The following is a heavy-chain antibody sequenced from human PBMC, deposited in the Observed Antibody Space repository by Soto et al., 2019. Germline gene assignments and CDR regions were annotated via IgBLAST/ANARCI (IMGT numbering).Heavy chain of an antibody. CDR2: IYYSGST. CDR1: GGSISSGGYY. Sequence: SETLSLTCTVSGGSISSGGYYWSWIRQHPGKGLEWIGYIYYSGSTYYNPSLKSRVTISVDTSKNQFSLKLSSVTAAGTAVYYCASGGNVDTAMVFFDYWGQGTLVTVSS. J-gene: IGHJ4*02. CDR3: ASGGNVDTAMVFFDY. V-gene: IGHV4-31*03. D-gene: IGHD5-18*01.